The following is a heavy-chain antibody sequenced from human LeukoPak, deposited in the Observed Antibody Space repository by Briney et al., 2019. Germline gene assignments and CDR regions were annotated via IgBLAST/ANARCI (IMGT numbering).Heavy chain of an antibody. Sequence: SETLSLTCTVSGDSISSNSYYWVWIRQPPGKGLEWIGSIYYSGSTYNNPSLKSRVTISVDTSKNQFSLKLNSLTAADTAVYYCASDRSGLSFCFWGQGTLVTVSS. V-gene: IGHV4-39*01. CDR1: GDSISSNSYY. J-gene: IGHJ4*02. CDR2: IYYSGST. CDR3: ASDRSGLSFCF. D-gene: IGHD3-22*01.